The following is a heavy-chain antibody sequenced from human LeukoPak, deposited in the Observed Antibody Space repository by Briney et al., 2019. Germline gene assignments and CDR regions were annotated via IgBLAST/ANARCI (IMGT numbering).Heavy chain of an antibody. CDR3: ARSFLDYMDV. J-gene: IGHJ6*03. D-gene: IGHD2/OR15-2a*01. V-gene: IGHV4-4*07. Sequence: SVTLSLTCTVSGESINPYYWNWIRQPAGKGLEWIGHIYKSGSTNYNPSLKSRVTMSLDTSKNQFSLKLRSVTAADTAVYFCARSFLDYMDVWGKGTTVTVSS. CDR2: IYKSGST. CDR1: GESINPYY.